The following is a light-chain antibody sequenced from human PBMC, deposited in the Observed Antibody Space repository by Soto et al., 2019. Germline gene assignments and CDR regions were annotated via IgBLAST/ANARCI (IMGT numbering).Light chain of an antibody. CDR1: QSVSSY. CDR3: QQRSNWPPYT. V-gene: IGKV3-11*01. CDR2: DAS. J-gene: IGKJ2*01. Sequence: EIVLTQSPATLSLSPGERATLSCRASQSVSSYLAWYQQKPGQAPRLLLYDASNRATGIPARFSGSGSGTDFTLTISTLELEDFAVYYCQQRSNWPPYTFGKGTKLEIK.